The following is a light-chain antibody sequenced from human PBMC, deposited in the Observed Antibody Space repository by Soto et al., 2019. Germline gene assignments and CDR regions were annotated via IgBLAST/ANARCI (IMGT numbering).Light chain of an antibody. J-gene: IGKJ2*01. V-gene: IGKV3-15*01. Sequence: EIVMTQSPVTQSESPGARVTLSCRASQSVDINLAWYQQIPGQAPRLLIYEASSRASDIPPRFSGSGSGTDFTLTIRSLQSEDFAIYFCQQYSKWPPRYTFGQGSKVDI. CDR3: QQYSKWPPRYT. CDR2: EAS. CDR1: QSVDIN.